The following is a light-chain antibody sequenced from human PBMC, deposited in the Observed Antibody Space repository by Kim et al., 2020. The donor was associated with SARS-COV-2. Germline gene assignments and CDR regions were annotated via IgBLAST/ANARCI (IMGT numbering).Light chain of an antibody. V-gene: IGLV3-9*01. Sequence: SVDLGRTARVTCGGNNIETKNVHWHQQRPGQATVLVIYRDTNRPAGIPERFSGSNSGNTATLTISRAQAGDEADYYCQVWDISTHVFGSGTKVTVL. J-gene: IGLJ1*01. CDR3: QVWDISTHV. CDR2: RDT. CDR1: NIETKN.